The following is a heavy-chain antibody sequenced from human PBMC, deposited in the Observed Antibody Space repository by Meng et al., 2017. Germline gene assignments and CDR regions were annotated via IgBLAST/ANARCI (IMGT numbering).Heavy chain of an antibody. CDR3: ATGYGDTDFDY. J-gene: IGHJ4*02. V-gene: IGHV1-69*10. CDR1: GGTFSSYA. CDR2: IIPILGIS. Sequence: QVQLVQSGAEVKKPGSSVKVSCKASGGTFSSYAISWVRQAPGQGLEWMGRIIPILGISNYAQKFQGRVTITADKSTSTAYMELSSLRSEDTAVYYCATGYGDTDFDYWGQGTLVTVSS. D-gene: IGHD4-17*01.